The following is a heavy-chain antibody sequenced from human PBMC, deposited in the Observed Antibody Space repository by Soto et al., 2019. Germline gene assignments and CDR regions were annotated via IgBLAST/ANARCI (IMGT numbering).Heavy chain of an antibody. CDR2: MNPNSGNT. CDR3: ARTGYSSSWWGDWFDP. V-gene: IGHV1-8*01. J-gene: IGHJ5*02. CDR1: GYAFTSYD. Sequence: QVQLVQSGAEVKKPGASVKVSCKASGYAFTSYDINWVRQATGQGLEWMGWMNPNSGNTGYAQKFQGRVTMTRNTSISTAYMELSSLRSEDTAVYYCARTGYSSSWWGDWFDPWGQGTLVTVSS. D-gene: IGHD6-13*01.